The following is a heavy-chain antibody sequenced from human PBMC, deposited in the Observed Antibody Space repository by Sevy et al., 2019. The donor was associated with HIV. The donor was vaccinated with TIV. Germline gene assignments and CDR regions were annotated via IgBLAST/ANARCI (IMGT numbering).Heavy chain of an antibody. CDR3: ARDRVFGVVQNWFDP. J-gene: IGHJ5*02. CDR1: GFTFSSYS. V-gene: IGHV3-21*01. CDR2: ISSSSSYI. Sequence: GGSLRLSCAASGFTFSSYSMNWVRQAPGKGLEWFSSISSSSSYIYYADSVKGRFTISRDNAKNSLYLQMNRLRAEDTAVYYCARDRVFGVVQNWFDPWGQGTLVTVSS. D-gene: IGHD3-3*01.